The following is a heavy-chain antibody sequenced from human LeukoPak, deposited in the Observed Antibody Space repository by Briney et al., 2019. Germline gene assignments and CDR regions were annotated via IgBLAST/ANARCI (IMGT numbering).Heavy chain of an antibody. J-gene: IGHJ4*02. CDR2: ISGGGST. Sequence: PVGSLRLSSAASGFTLSSYAMRWVRQAPGKRLEWVSSISGGGSTYYADSVKGRFTISRDNSKNTLYLQMNSLRAEDTAIYYCAKSIASAATDYWGQGTLVTVSS. CDR3: AKSIASAATDY. CDR1: GFTLSSYA. D-gene: IGHD6-13*01. V-gene: IGHV3-23*01.